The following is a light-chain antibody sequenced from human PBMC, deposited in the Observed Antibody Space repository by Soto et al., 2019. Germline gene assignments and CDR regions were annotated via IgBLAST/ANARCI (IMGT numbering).Light chain of an antibody. Sequence: QSVLTQPPSVSGAPGQRVTISCTGSSSNIGAGYDVHWYQQLPGTAPKLLIYGNSNRPSGVPDRFSGSKSGTSASLAITGLQAEDEADYYCQSYDSSLSRYVFGTGTKVNDL. J-gene: IGLJ1*01. CDR3: QSYDSSLSRYV. CDR2: GNS. V-gene: IGLV1-40*01. CDR1: SSNIGAGYD.